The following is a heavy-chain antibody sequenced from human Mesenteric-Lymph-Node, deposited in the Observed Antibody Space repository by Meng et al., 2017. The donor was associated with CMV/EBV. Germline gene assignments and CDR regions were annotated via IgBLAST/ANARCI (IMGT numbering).Heavy chain of an antibody. Sequence: GSLRLSCTVSGGSISSSSYYWGWIRQPPGKGLEWIGSIYYSGSTYYNPSPKSRVTISVDTSKNQFSLKLSSVTAADTAVYYCARDQVGRLPDYWGQGTLVTVSS. CDR1: GGSISSSSYY. J-gene: IGHJ4*02. V-gene: IGHV4-39*07. D-gene: IGHD5-12*01. CDR2: IYYSGST. CDR3: ARDQVGRLPDY.